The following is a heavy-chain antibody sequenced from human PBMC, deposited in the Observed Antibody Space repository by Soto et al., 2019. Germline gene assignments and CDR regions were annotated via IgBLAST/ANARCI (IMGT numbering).Heavy chain of an antibody. Sequence: GGSLRLSCAASGFTFSDSYMSWIRQAPGKGLEWVSYISSSDSIIYYSDSVKGRSIISRDNAKNSLYLQMNSLRAEDTAVYYCAGDLGYYDSSGYFDYWGQGTLVTVS. CDR1: GFTFSDSY. D-gene: IGHD3-22*01. V-gene: IGHV3-11*01. CDR2: ISSSDSII. CDR3: AGDLGYYDSSGYFDY. J-gene: IGHJ4*02.